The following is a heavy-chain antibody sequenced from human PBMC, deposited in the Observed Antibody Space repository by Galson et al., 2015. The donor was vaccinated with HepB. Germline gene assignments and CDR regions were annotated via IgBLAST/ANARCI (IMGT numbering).Heavy chain of an antibody. CDR1: GFTFSPYG. J-gene: IGHJ4*02. CDR2: ISSGDDK. V-gene: IGHV3-21*01. Sequence: SLRLSCAASGFTFSPYGMTWVRQAPGKGLEWVSTISSGDDKYYADSLRGRFTISRDNAKNSVYLQMTSLSAEDTAIYYCARDSASWSRDYWGQGTLVTVSS. CDR3: ARDSASWSRDY. D-gene: IGHD2-2*01.